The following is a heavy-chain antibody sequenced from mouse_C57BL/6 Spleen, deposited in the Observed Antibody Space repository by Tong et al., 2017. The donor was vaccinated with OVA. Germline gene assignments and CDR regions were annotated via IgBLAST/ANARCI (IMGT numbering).Heavy chain of an antibody. J-gene: IGHJ1*03. CDR1: GYTFTSYG. Sequence: VQLQESGAELARPGASVKLSCKASGYTFTSYGISWVKQRTGQGLEWIGEIYPRSGNTYYNEKFKGKTTLTVDQSDSTACRQHNSLTSEDYAVYFGAKRDGSSRDFDVWGKGTTVTVSS. V-gene: IGHV1-81*01. D-gene: IGHD1-1*01. CDR2: IYPRSGNT. CDR3: AKRDGSSRDFDV.